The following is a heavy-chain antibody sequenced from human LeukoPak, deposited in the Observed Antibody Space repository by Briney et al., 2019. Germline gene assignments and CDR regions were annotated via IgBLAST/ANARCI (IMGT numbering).Heavy chain of an antibody. Sequence: GGSLRLSCAASGFTFSSYSMNWVRQAPGKGLEWVSSISSSSSYIYYADSVKGRFTISRDNAKNSLYLQMNSLRVEDTAVYYCARRAPGEVDYYYYYYMDVWGKGTTVTVSS. CDR1: GFTFSSYS. V-gene: IGHV3-21*01. D-gene: IGHD1-26*01. CDR2: ISSSSSYI. CDR3: ARRAPGEVDYYYYYYMDV. J-gene: IGHJ6*03.